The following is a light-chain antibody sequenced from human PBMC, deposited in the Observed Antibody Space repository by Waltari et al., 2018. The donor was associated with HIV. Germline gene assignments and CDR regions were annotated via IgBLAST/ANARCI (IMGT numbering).Light chain of an antibody. V-gene: IGLV1-47*01. J-gene: IGLJ1*01. Sequence: QSVLTQPHSASGTPGQRVTISCSGSSSTIENDNVYWYQQLTGAAPRLLIYKDTQRPSGVPDRFTGSKSGTSASLAISGLRSEDEADYYCVGWDSRLSGYVFGSGTKVTVL. CDR2: KDT. CDR3: VGWDSRLSGYV. CDR1: SSTIENDN.